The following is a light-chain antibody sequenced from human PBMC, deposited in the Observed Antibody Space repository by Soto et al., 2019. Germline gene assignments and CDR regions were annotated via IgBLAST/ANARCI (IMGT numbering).Light chain of an antibody. V-gene: IGKV3-11*01. J-gene: IGKJ5*01. CDR3: QQRSNWPIT. CDR2: DAS. CDR1: QSVSSY. Sequence: EIVLTQSPATLSLSPRERATLSCRASQSVSSYLAWYQQKPGQAPRLLIYDASNRATGIPARFSGSGSGTDFTLTISSLEPEDFAIYYCQQRSNWPITFGQGTRLEI.